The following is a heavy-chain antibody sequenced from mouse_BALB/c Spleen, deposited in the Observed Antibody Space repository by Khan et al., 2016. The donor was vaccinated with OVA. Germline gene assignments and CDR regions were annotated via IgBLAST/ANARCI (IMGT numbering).Heavy chain of an antibody. D-gene: IGHD2-1*01. Sequence: EVELVESGGGLVRPGGSLKLSCAASGFSFTSYTMSWVRQTPEKRLEWVATISSGSTYTYYPDSVKGRFTISRDNAKNTLYRQRSSLKSEDTAMYYCTRDGNYAHWYFDVWGAGTTVTVSS. CDR3: TRDGNYAHWYFDV. CDR1: GFSFTSYT. J-gene: IGHJ1*01. CDR2: ISSGSTYT. V-gene: IGHV5-6-4*01.